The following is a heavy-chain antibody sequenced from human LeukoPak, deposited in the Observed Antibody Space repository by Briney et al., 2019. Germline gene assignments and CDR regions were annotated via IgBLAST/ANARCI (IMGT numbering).Heavy chain of an antibody. V-gene: IGHV3-30*02. J-gene: IGHJ4*02. CDR1: GFTFSNYV. CDR2: IRYDGSSK. Sequence: PGGSLRLSSAASGFTFSNYVIHWVRQPPGKGLEWVSLIRYDGSSKYYADSVRGRFTISRDNSKNTLYLQMNSLRAEDTAVYYCARYSGNYGLDYWGQGTLVTVSS. CDR3: ARYSGNYGLDY. D-gene: IGHD4-17*01.